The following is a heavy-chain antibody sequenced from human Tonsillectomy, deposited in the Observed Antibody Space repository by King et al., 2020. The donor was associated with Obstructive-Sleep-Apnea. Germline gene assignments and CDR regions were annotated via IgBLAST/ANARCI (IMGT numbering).Heavy chain of an antibody. CDR2: ISGSGGST. CDR1: GFPFSSYA. J-gene: IGHJ3*02. Sequence: VQLVESGGGLVQPGGSLRLSCAASGFPFSSYAMSWVRQAPGKGLEWVSAISGSGGSTYYADSVKGRFTISRDNSKNTLYLQMNSLRAEDTAVYYCAKDGYCSSTSCYRAAFDIWGQGTMVTVSS. V-gene: IGHV3-23*04. CDR3: AKDGYCSSTSCYRAAFDI. D-gene: IGHD2-2*03.